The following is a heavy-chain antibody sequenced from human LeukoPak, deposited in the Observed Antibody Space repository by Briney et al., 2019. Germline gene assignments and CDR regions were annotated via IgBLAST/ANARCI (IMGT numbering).Heavy chain of an antibody. CDR3: ARQQVAWGPIDY. CDR1: GYSFTNYW. CDR2: IYPGDSDT. D-gene: IGHD3-16*01. Sequence: GESLKISCKGSGYSFTNYWIGWVRQMPGKGLEWVGIIYPGDSDTKYSPSFQGQVTISADKSINTAYLRWSSLKASDTAMYYCARQQVAWGPIDYWGQGTLVTVSS. V-gene: IGHV5-51*01. J-gene: IGHJ4*02.